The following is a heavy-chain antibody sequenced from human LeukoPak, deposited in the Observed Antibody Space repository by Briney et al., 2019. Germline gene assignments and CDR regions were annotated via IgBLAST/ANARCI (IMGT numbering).Heavy chain of an antibody. J-gene: IGHJ6*02. Sequence: GGSLRLSCAASGFTFDDYTMHWVRHAPGKGLEWVSLISWDGGSTYYADSVKGRFTISRDNSKNSLYLQMNSLRTEDTALYYCAKGEQWLGRYYYYGMDVWGQGTTVTVSS. CDR3: AKGEQWLGRYYYYGMDV. D-gene: IGHD6-19*01. CDR2: ISWDGGST. CDR1: GFTFDDYT. V-gene: IGHV3-43*01.